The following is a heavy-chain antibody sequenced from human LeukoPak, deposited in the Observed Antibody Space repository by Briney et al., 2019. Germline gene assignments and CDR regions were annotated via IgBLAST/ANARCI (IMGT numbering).Heavy chain of an antibody. J-gene: IGHJ5*02. CDR2: IYYSGST. CDR3: ARTLVSWFDP. V-gene: IGHV4-59*11. Sequence: SETLSLTCTVSGGSISSHYWSWIWQPPGKGLEWIGYIYYSGSTNYNPSLKSRVTISVDTSKNQFSLKLSSVTAADTAVYYRARTLVSWFDPWGQGTLVTVSS. D-gene: IGHD2-21*01. CDR1: GGSISSHY.